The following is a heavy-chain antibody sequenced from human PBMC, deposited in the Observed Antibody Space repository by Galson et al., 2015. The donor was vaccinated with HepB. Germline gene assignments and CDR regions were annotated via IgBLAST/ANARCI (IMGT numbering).Heavy chain of an antibody. Sequence: SLRLSCAASGFTFSSYAMHWVRQAPGKGLEWVAVISYDGSNKYYADSVKGRFTISRDNSKNTLYLQMNSLRAEDTAVYYCARGGFEYSSFSLDYWGQGTLVTVSS. CDR2: ISYDGSNK. CDR1: GFTFSSYA. J-gene: IGHJ4*02. CDR3: ARGGFEYSSFSLDY. V-gene: IGHV3-30-3*01. D-gene: IGHD6-6*01.